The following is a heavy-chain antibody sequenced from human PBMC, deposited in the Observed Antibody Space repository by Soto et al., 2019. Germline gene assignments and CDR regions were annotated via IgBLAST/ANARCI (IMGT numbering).Heavy chain of an antibody. Sequence: HVQLVQSGAEVKKPGASVKVSCKASGYTFTSYGISWVRQAPGQGLEWMGWISAYNGNTNYAQKLQGRVTMTTDTSTSTAYMELRSLRSDDTAVYYCANGGYYYDSSGRTTFNAFDIWGQGTMVTVSS. CDR3: ANGGYYYDSSGRTTFNAFDI. V-gene: IGHV1-18*04. CDR2: ISAYNGNT. CDR1: GYTFTSYG. D-gene: IGHD3-22*01. J-gene: IGHJ3*02.